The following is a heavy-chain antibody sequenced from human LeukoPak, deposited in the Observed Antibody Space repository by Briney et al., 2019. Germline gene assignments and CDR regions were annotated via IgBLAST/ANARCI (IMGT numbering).Heavy chain of an antibody. Sequence: ASVKVSCKASGYTFTSHSVSWVRLVPGQGLEWLGWISTYGGKTKLPQKLQDRISLTIEPSTSTAYMELRRLRSDDTAVYYCARELDDYYDSSGYYYWGQGTRVTVSS. J-gene: IGHJ4*02. CDR1: GYTFTSHS. D-gene: IGHD3-22*01. CDR2: ISTYGGKT. CDR3: ARELDDYYDSSGYYY. V-gene: IGHV1-18*04.